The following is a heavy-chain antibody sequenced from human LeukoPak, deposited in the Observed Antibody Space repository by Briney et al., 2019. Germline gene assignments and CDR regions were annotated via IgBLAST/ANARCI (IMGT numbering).Heavy chain of an antibody. CDR2: TSSDLNVK. CDR3: AREGYYGSGSPPSLYFDY. D-gene: IGHD3-10*01. Sequence: GGSLRLSCVVSGFTFSSYAMNWVRQAPGKGLEWVAVTSSDLNVKLYADSVKGRFTISRDNSRSTLYLQMNSLRPEDTAIYYCAREGYYGSGSPPSLYFDYWGQGTLVTVSS. CDR1: GFTFSSYA. V-gene: IGHV3-30*03. J-gene: IGHJ4*02.